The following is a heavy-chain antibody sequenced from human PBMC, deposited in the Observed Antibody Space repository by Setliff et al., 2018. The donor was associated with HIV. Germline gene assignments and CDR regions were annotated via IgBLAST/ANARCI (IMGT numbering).Heavy chain of an antibody. D-gene: IGHD3-3*01. CDR1: GYSFSTYW. V-gene: IGHV5-51*01. J-gene: IGHJ6*03. CDR2: IYPGDSDT. Sequence: PGESLKISCKGSGYSFSTYWIGWVRQMPGKGLEWMGIIYPGDSDTTYSPSFQGQVTISADKSISTAYLQWSSLKASDTAMYYCARHTRQLEFLEWLSPHYYHYYMDVWGQGTTVTVSS. CDR3: ARHTRQLEFLEWLSPHYYHYYMDV.